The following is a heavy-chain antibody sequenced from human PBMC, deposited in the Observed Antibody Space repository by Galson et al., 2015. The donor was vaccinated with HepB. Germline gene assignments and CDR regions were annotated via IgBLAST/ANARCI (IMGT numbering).Heavy chain of an antibody. V-gene: IGHV1-69*13. Sequence: SVKVSCKASGGTFSSYAISWVRQAPGQGLEWMGGIIPIFGTANYAQKFQGRVTITADESTSTAYMELSSLRSEDTAVYYCARGNWNYEARYYYYGMDVWGQGTTVTVSS. CDR2: IIPIFGTA. CDR1: GGTFSSYA. J-gene: IGHJ6*02. CDR3: ARGNWNYEARYYYYGMDV. D-gene: IGHD1-7*01.